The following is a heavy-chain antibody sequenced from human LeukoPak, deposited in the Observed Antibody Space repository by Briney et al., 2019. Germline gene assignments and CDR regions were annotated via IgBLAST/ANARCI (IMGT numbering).Heavy chain of an antibody. J-gene: IGHJ4*02. D-gene: IGHD3-10*01. Sequence: GRSLRLSCAASGFTFSRYDMHWVRQAPGKGLEWVSVISYDGSNKYYADSVKGRFTISRDNSKNTLYLQMNSLRAEDTAVYYCARDLEVTMVRGVMSYWGQGTLVTVSS. V-gene: IGHV3-30-3*01. CDR2: ISYDGSNK. CDR1: GFTFSRYD. CDR3: ARDLEVTMVRGVMSY.